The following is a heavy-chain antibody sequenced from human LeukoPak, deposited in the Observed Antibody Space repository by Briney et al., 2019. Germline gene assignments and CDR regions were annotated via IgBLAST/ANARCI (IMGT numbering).Heavy chain of an antibody. D-gene: IGHD3-22*01. V-gene: IGHV3-23*01. CDR2: ISGSGGST. J-gene: IGHJ4*02. Sequence: GGSLRLSCAASGFTFSNFWLSWVRQAPGKGLEWVSAISGSGGSTYYADSVKGRFTISRDNSKNTLYLQMNSLRAEDTAVYYCAKGEYYYDSSRGFFDYWGQGTLVTVSS. CDR1: GFTFSNFW. CDR3: AKGEYYYDSSRGFFDY.